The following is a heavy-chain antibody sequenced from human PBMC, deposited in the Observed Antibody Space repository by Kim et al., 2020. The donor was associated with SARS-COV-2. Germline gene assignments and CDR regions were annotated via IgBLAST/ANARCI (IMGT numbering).Heavy chain of an antibody. CDR3: ARDTVDTTYNWFDP. CDR1: GYTFTSYA. D-gene: IGHD5-18*01. CDR2: INAGNGNT. V-gene: IGHV1-3*01. J-gene: IGHJ5*02. Sequence: ASVKVSCKASGYTFTSYAMHWVRQAPGQRLEWMGWINAGNGNTKYSQKFQGRVTITRDTSASTAYMELSSLRSEDTAVYYCARDTVDTTYNWFDPWGQGTLVTVSS.